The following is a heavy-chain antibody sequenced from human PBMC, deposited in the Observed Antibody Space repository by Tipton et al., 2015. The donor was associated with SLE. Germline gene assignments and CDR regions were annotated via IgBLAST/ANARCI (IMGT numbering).Heavy chain of an antibody. CDR1: GFTFSNYW. CDR3: ARGLAASGP. Sequence: SLRLSCAASGFTFSNYWMIWVRQAPGKGLEWVANIKHDGSEKYYVDSVKGRFTISRDNAKNSLYLQMNSLRAEDTAIYYCARGLAASGPWGQGTLVTV. V-gene: IGHV3-7*04. J-gene: IGHJ5*02. D-gene: IGHD6-13*01. CDR2: IKHDGSEK.